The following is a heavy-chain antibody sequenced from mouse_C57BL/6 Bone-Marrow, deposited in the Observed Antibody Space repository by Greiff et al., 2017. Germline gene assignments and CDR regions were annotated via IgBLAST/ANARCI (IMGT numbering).Heavy chain of an antibody. CDR3: AREVLRWAWFAY. V-gene: IGHV1-54*01. J-gene: IGHJ3*01. CDR1: GYAFTNYL. CDR2: INPGSGGT. Sequence: VQLQQSGAELVRPGTSVKVSCKASGYAFTNYLIEWVKQRPGQGLEWIGVINPGSGGTNYNEKFKGKATLTADKSSSTAYVQLSSLTSEDSAVYFCAREVLRWAWFAYWGQGTLVTVSA. D-gene: IGHD1-1*01.